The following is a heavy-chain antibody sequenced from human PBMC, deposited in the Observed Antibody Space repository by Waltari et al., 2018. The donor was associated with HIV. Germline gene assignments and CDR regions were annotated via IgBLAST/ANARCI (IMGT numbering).Heavy chain of an antibody. Sequence: EVQLVESGGDLVQPGGSLRLSCAASGFSFSSYSMTWVRQAPGKGLEWISYISNSCNTIDYADSVKGRFTISRDNAKNSLSLQMHSLRAEDTAVYYCARARGYSYGYEDYWGQGALVTVSS. CDR1: GFSFSSYS. CDR2: ISNSCNTI. J-gene: IGHJ4*02. CDR3: ARARGYSYGYEDY. D-gene: IGHD5-18*01. V-gene: IGHV3-48*04.